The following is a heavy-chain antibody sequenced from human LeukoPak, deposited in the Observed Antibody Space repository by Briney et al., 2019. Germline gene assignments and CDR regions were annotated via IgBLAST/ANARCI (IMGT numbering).Heavy chain of an antibody. CDR2: IYYSGST. J-gene: IGHJ4*02. CDR3: ARREGYFDY. CDR1: GGSISSSSYY. Sequence: SETLSLTCTVSGGSISSSSYYWGWIRQPPGKGLEWIGSIYYSGSTYYNPSLKSRVTISVDTSKNQFSLKLSSVTAADTAIYYCARREGYFDYWGQGNLVTVSS. V-gene: IGHV4-39*01.